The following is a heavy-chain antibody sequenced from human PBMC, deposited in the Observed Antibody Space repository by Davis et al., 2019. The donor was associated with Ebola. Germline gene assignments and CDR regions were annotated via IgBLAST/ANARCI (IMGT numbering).Heavy chain of an antibody. CDR3: ARGGAQTYHYGSGSYSFVYYFDY. V-gene: IGHV4-39*07. CDR1: GGSISSSSYY. J-gene: IGHJ4*02. Sequence: SETLSPTCTVPGGSISSSSYYWGWIRQPPGKGLAWIGSIYYSGSTYYNPSLKSRVTISVDTSKNQFSLKVNSVTAADTAVYFCARGGAQTYHYGSGSYSFVYYFDYWGQGTLVTVSS. CDR2: IYYSGST. D-gene: IGHD3-10*01.